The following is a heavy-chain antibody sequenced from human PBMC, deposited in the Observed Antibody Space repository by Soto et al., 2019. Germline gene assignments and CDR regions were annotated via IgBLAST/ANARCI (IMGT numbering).Heavy chain of an antibody. CDR3: GSVRVGKAEGWFDP. CDR1: GYSFTTYW. D-gene: IGHD1-26*01. Sequence: GESLKISCKGSGYSFTTYWITWVRQVPGKGLEWMGRIDPSDSYANYSPSFQGHVTMSADKSISTAYLQWSSLKASDTAMYYCGSVRVGKAEGWFDPWSQGTLVTVSS. V-gene: IGHV5-10-1*01. CDR2: IDPSDSYA. J-gene: IGHJ5*02.